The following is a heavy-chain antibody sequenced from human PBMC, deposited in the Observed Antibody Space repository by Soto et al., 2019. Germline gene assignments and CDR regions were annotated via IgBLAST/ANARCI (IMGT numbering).Heavy chain of an antibody. CDR3: ASSSRYSSSWYSGDY. J-gene: IGHJ4*02. V-gene: IGHV1-2*02. D-gene: IGHD6-13*01. Sequence: ASVKVSCKASGYTFTGYYMHWVRQAPGQGLEWMGWINPNSGGTNYAQKFQGRVTMTRDTSISTAYMELSRLRSDDTAVYYCASSSRYSSSWYSGDYWGQGTRVTVSS. CDR2: INPNSGGT. CDR1: GYTFTGYY.